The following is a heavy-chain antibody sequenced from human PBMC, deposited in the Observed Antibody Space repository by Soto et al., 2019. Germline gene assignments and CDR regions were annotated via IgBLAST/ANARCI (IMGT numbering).Heavy chain of an antibody. Sequence: QMQLVQSGPEVKKPGTSVKVSCKASGFTFTSSAVQWVRQARGQRLEWIGWIVVGSGNTNYAQKFQERVTITREMSTSTAYMELSSLRSEDTAVYYCASDCSGGSCYSGYYYGMDVWGQGTTVTVSS. J-gene: IGHJ6*02. D-gene: IGHD2-15*01. CDR2: IVVGSGNT. V-gene: IGHV1-58*01. CDR3: ASDCSGGSCYSGYYYGMDV. CDR1: GFTFTSSA.